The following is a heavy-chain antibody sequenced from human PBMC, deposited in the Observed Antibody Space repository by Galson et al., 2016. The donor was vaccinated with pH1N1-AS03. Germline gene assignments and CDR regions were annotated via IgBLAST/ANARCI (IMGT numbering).Heavy chain of an antibody. V-gene: IGHV5-51*01. CDR2: IYAADSEI. Sequence: QSGAEVKKPGESLKISCKGSGYRFPSYWIAWVRQRPGKGLEWMGIIYAADSEIRYSPSFQGQVTISVDKSISTAYLQWSSLKASDTAMYYCARRSTFGYTTDSDWVDPCGQGTLVTVSS. CDR3: ARRSTFGYTTDSDWVDP. J-gene: IGHJ5*02. CDR1: GYRFPSYW. D-gene: IGHD2-2*02.